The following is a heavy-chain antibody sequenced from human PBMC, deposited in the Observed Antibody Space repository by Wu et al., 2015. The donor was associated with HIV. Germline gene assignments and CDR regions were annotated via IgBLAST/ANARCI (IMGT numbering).Heavy chain of an antibody. CDR3: ARDLGNDFAVRGYYWYMDV. CDR1: GYTFTSYD. CDR2: IRPDSGAT. Sequence: QVQLVQSGAEVKKPGASVKVSCKASGYTFTSYDINWVRQAPGQGLEWMGWIRPDSGATHYAEKFQDRVTMTRDASISTAYMQLNRLRSDDTAVYFCARDLGNDFAVRGYYWYMDVWGRRDRDHRLL. V-gene: IGHV1-2*02. J-gene: IGHJ6*03. D-gene: IGHD3/OR15-3a*01.